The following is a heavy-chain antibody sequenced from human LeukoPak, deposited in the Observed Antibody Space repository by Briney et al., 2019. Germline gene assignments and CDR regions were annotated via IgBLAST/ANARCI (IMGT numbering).Heavy chain of an antibody. D-gene: IGHD6-19*01. CDR2: VYYSGST. J-gene: IGHJ4*02. Sequence: ASETLSLTCTVSGGSISSYYWSWIWQPPGKGLEWIGYVYYSGSTNYNPSLESRVTISVDTSKNQFTLKLSSVTAADTAVYYCARGTGTAVYWGQGTLVTVSS. V-gene: IGHV4-59*01. CDR1: GGSISSYY. CDR3: ARGTGTAVY.